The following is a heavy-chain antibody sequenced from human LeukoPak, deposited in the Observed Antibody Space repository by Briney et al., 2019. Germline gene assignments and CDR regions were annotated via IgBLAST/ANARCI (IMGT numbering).Heavy chain of an antibody. Sequence: ASVKVSCKASGYTFTSYAMHWVRQAPGQRLEWMGWINAGNGNTKHSQKFQGRVTITRDTSASTAYMELSSLRSEDTAVYYCARGVVGSSSWQFDYWGQGTLVTVSS. CDR1: GYTFTSYA. D-gene: IGHD6-13*01. CDR3: ARGVVGSSSWQFDY. CDR2: INAGNGNT. V-gene: IGHV1-3*01. J-gene: IGHJ4*02.